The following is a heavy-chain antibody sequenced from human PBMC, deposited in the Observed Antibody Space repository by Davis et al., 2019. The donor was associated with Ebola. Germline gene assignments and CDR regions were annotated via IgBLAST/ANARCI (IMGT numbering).Heavy chain of an antibody. CDR2: VSGYNGDT. CDR3: AKDEGSLDFDY. CDR1: GYTFTSYG. Sequence: ASVKVSCKASGYTFTSYGISWVRQAPGQGLEWMGWVSGYNGDTNSAQKFQGRVTVTTDTSTSTTYMELRSLRSDDTAVYYCAKDEGSLDFDYWGQGTLVTVSS. D-gene: IGHD2-15*01. J-gene: IGHJ4*02. V-gene: IGHV1-18*04.